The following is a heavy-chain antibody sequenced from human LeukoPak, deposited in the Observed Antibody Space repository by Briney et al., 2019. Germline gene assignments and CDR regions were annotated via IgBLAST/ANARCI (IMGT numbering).Heavy chain of an antibody. CDR1: GFTFSIYA. V-gene: IGHV3-23*01. J-gene: IGHJ4*02. CDR3: AKDQGSGWYRVDFDY. Sequence: GGSLRLSCAASGFTFSIYAMSWVRQAPGKGLEWVSTISGSGGSTYYAVSVKGRITISRDNSKNTLYLQMNSLRAEDTAAYYCAKDQGSGWYRVDFDYWGQGTLVTVSS. D-gene: IGHD6-19*01. CDR2: ISGSGGST.